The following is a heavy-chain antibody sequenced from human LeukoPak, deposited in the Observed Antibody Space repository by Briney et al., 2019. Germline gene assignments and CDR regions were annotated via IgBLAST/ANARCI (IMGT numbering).Heavy chain of an antibody. CDR2: IYYSGST. CDR1: GGSISSSSYY. D-gene: IGHD5-24*01. CDR3: ARDPVWGDGYNYFGY. Sequence: PSETLSLTCTVSGGSISSSSYYWGWIRQPPGKGLEWIGSIYYSGSTYYNPSLKSRVTISVDTSKNQFSLKLSSVTAADTAVYYCARDPVWGDGYNYFGYWGQGTLVTGSS. V-gene: IGHV4-39*07. J-gene: IGHJ4*02.